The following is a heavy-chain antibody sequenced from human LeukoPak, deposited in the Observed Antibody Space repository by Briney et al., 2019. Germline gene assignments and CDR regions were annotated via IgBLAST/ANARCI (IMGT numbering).Heavy chain of an antibody. CDR2: VYYTGST. Sequence: SETLSLTCTVSGGSISSSSYFWGWIRQSPGKGLEWIGFVYYTGSTNYSPSLKSRVTISVDTSKNQFSLKLRSVTAADTAVYYCARISSSNWYNERGAFDVWGQGTMVTVSS. CDR1: GGSISSSSYF. J-gene: IGHJ3*01. V-gene: IGHV4-61*05. CDR3: ARISSSNWYNERGAFDV. D-gene: IGHD6-13*01.